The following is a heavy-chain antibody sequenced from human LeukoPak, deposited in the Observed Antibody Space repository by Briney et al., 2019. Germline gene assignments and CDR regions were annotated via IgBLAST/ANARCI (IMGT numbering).Heavy chain of an antibody. D-gene: IGHD4-23*01. Sequence: SVKLSCKASGGTFSSYAISWVRQAPGQGLEWMGGIIPIFGTANYAQKFQGRVTITADKSTSTAYMELSSLRSEDTAVYYCAREADGSNAFDIWGQGTMVTVSS. J-gene: IGHJ3*02. CDR2: IIPIFGTA. V-gene: IGHV1-69*06. CDR1: GGTFSSYA. CDR3: AREADGSNAFDI.